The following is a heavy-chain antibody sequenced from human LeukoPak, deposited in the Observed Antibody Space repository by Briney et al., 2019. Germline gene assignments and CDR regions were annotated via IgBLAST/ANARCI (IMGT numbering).Heavy chain of an antibody. J-gene: IGHJ4*02. CDR3: ASASGWYKYFDY. CDR1: GGSFSGYY. Sequence: PSETLSLTCAVYGGSFSGYYWSWIRQPPGKGLEWIGEINHSGSTNYNPSLKSRVTISVDTSKNQFSLKLSSVTAADTAVYYCASASGWYKYFDYWGQGTLVTVSS. D-gene: IGHD6-19*01. CDR2: INHSGST. V-gene: IGHV4-34*01.